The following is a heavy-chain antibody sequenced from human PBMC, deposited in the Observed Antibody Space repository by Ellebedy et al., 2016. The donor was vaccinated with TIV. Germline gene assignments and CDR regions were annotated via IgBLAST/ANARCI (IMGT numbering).Heavy chain of an antibody. CDR2: LYPSHTYT. CDR1: GYSFTSYW. D-gene: IGHD4-17*01. J-gene: IGHJ4*02. CDR3: ASAGDYVGGFDY. Sequence: KVSCKGSGYSFTSYWISWVRQMQGKGLEWMGRLYPSHTYTNYSPSFQGHVTISADKSISTAYLQWSSLKASDTAMYYCASAGDYVGGFDYWGQGTLVTVSS. V-gene: IGHV5-10-1*01.